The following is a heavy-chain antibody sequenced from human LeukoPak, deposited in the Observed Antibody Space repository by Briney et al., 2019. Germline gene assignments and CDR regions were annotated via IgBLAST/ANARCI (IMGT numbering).Heavy chain of an antibody. Sequence: ASVNVSCKASGYTFTSYGISWVRQAPGQELDRMGLISSNNGNTNYARNLQDRVTMTTATSTSTAYMELRSLRPDDTAVYYCARVRCTGGVCYTPGIDCWGQGTLVTVSS. CDR3: ARVRCTGGVCYTPGIDC. CDR1: GYTFTSYG. CDR2: ISSNNGNT. V-gene: IGHV1-18*01. D-gene: IGHD2-8*02. J-gene: IGHJ4*02.